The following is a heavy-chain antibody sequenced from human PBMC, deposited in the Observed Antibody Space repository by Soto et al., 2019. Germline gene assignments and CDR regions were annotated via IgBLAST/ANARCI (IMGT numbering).Heavy chain of an antibody. Sequence: GESLKISCKGSGYSFTSYWIGWVRQMPGKGLEWMGIIYPGDSDTRYSPSFQGQVTISADKSISTAYLQWSSLKASDTAMYYCARSRAAGTYYYYYGMDVWGQGTTVTVSS. CDR2: IYPGDSDT. CDR1: GYSFTSYW. D-gene: IGHD6-13*01. J-gene: IGHJ6*02. V-gene: IGHV5-51*01. CDR3: ARSRAAGTYYYYYGMDV.